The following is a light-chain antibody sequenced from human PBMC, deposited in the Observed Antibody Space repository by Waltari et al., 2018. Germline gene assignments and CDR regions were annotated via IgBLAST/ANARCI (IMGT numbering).Light chain of an antibody. CDR2: QNT. Sequence: SYELTQSSSVYVSPGQSATITCTGDNLGDKFCNWYQQRPDQAPVLVSHQNTKRPSGIPERFSGSNSGNTATLTISETQPLDEADYYCQAWDSSTVVFGGGTKLTVL. CDR1: NLGDKF. CDR3: QAWDSSTVV. V-gene: IGLV3-1*01. J-gene: IGLJ3*02.